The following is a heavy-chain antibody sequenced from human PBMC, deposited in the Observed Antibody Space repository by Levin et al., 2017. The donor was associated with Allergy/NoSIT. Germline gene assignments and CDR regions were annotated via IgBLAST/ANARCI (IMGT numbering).Heavy chain of an antibody. CDR1: GFTVSSNY. CDR3: ARDKGLDGTIEGIAARRKGRYYYGMDV. Sequence: PGGSLRLSCAASGFTVSSNYMSWVRQAPGKGLEWVSVIYSGGSTYYADSVKGRFTISRDNSKNTLYLQMNSLRAEDTAVCYCARDKGLDGTIEGIAARRKGRYYYGMDVWGQGTTVTVSS. CDR2: IYSGGST. J-gene: IGHJ6*02. D-gene: IGHD6-6*01. V-gene: IGHV3-53*01.